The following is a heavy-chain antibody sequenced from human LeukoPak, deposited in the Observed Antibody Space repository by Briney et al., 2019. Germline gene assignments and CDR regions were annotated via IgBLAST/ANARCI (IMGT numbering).Heavy chain of an antibody. J-gene: IGHJ4*02. CDR3: VRGPPRFVSY. CDR1: GYSISNGYY. Sequence: PSETLSLTCAVSGYSISNGYYWGWIRQPPGKGLEWIGSIHHSGSTFYNPSLKSRVTISLDTPTNLFSLNMTSVTAADTAVYYCVRGPPRFVSYWGQGTLVTVSP. D-gene: IGHD5-24*01. V-gene: IGHV4-38-2*01. CDR2: IHHSGST.